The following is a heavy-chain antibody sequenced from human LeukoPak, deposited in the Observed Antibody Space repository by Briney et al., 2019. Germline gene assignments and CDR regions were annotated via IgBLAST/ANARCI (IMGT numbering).Heavy chain of an antibody. D-gene: IGHD3-10*01. CDR2: ISGSGGST. CDR3: AKDPITMVRGVLDY. V-gene: IGHV3-23*01. J-gene: IGHJ4*02. Sequence: GGSLRLSCAASGFTFSCYAMSWVRQAPGKGLELDSAISGSGGSTYYADSVKGRFTISRDNSKNTLYLQMNSLRAEDTAVYYCAKDPITMVRGVLDYWGQGTLVTVSS. CDR1: GFTFSCYA.